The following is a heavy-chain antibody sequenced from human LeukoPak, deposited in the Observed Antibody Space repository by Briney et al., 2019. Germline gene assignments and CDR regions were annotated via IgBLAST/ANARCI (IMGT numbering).Heavy chain of an antibody. Sequence: GGSLRLSCAASGFTFSDYYMSWIRQAPGKGLEWVSYISSSGSTIYYADSVKGRFTISRDNAKNSLYLQMNSLRAEDTAVYYCARDLPYYYYDSSGYYYDYWGQGTLVTVSS. V-gene: IGHV3-11*04. CDR2: ISSSGSTI. D-gene: IGHD3-22*01. J-gene: IGHJ4*02. CDR3: ARDLPYYYYDSSGYYYDY. CDR1: GFTFSDYY.